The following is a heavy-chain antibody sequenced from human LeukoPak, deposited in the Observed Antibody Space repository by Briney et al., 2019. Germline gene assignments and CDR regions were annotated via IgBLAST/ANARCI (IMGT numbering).Heavy chain of an antibody. D-gene: IGHD4/OR15-4a*01. CDR2: ISGSGGNT. Sequence: GGSLRPSCAASGFTFSNYHMSWVRQAPGKGLEWVSAISGSGGNTYYADSVKGRFTLSRDNSKNTLYLQVNSLRAEDTAVYYCAKTGSTISHLYAFGIWDRGPMVTVSS. J-gene: IGHJ3*02. CDR3: AKTGSTISHLYAFGI. CDR1: GFTFSNYH. V-gene: IGHV3-23*01.